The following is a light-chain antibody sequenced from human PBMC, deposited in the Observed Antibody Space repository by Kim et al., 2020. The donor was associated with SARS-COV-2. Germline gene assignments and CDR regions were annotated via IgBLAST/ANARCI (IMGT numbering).Light chain of an antibody. CDR3: QQRSNWLT. Sequence: SLSPGERATLSCRASQRVSSYLAWYQQKPGQAPRLLIYDASNRATGIPARFSGSGSGTDFTLTISSLEPEDFAVYYCQQRSNWLTFGQGTKVDIK. V-gene: IGKV3-11*01. CDR2: DAS. J-gene: IGKJ1*01. CDR1: QRVSSY.